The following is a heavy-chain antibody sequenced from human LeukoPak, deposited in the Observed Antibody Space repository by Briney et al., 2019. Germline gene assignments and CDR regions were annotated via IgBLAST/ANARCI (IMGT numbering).Heavy chain of an antibody. CDR2: SGTSSTTI. Sequence: PGGSLRLSCAASGFTFSSYTMNWVRQPPGKGLEWVSNSGTSSTTIYYADSVKGRFTISRDNAKNSLYLQMNSLRADDTAVYYCARFAAGGSYYYYMDVWGKGTTVTVSS. J-gene: IGHJ6*03. CDR3: ARFAAGGSYYYYMDV. V-gene: IGHV3-48*01. CDR1: GFTFSSYT. D-gene: IGHD6-25*01.